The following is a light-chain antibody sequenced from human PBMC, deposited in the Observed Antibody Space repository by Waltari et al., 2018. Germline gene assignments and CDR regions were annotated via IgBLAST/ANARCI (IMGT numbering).Light chain of an antibody. CDR1: QSVTNN. J-gene: IGKJ4*01. Sequence: ILMTQSPATLSVSPGERATLSCRASQSVTNNLAWYQQQPGQAPRLLIYGASSRATGIPARFSGSGSGTEFTLTVSSLQSEDFAVYYCQQYHNWPLSFGGGTKVEIK. V-gene: IGKV3-15*01. CDR3: QQYHNWPLS. CDR2: GAS.